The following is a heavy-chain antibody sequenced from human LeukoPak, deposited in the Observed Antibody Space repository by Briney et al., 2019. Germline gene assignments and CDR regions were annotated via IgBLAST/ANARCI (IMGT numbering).Heavy chain of an antibody. CDR2: ISAYNGNT. CDR3: ARAHSGPEIMITFGGVTNFDY. D-gene: IGHD3-16*01. J-gene: IGHJ4*02. CDR1: GYTFTSYG. Sequence: ASVKVSCKASGYTFTSYGISWVRQAPGQGLEWMGWISAYNGNTNYAQKLQGRVTMTTDTSTSTAYMELRSLRSDDTAVYYCARAHSGPEIMITFGGVTNFDYWGQGTLVTVSS. V-gene: IGHV1-18*01.